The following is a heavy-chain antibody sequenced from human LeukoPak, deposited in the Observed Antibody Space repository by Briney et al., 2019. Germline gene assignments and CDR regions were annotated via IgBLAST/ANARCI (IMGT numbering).Heavy chain of an antibody. CDR2: ISYDGSNK. V-gene: IGHV3-30*18. CDR3: AKAGYDSSVFDY. D-gene: IGHD3-22*01. CDR1: GFAFSSYG. Sequence: HPGGSLRLSCAASGFAFSSYGMHWVRQAPGKGLEWVAVISYDGSNKYYADSVKGRFTISRDNSKNTLYLQMNSLRAEDTAVYYCAKAGYDSSVFDYWGQGTLVTVSS. J-gene: IGHJ4*02.